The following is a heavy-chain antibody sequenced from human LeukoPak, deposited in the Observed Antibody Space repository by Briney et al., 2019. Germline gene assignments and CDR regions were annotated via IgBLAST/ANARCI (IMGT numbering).Heavy chain of an antibody. J-gene: IGHJ4*02. CDR2: ISYDGRNK. V-gene: IGHV3-30*18. D-gene: IGHD6-19*01. Sequence: GGSLRLSCAVSGFTFSGYGMHWVRQAPGKGLEWVAVISYDGRNKYYADSVKGRFTISRDNSQNTLSLQMNSLRAEDTAVYYCVKDGDDSGWNYFDYWGQGTLVTVSS. CDR1: GFTFSGYG. CDR3: VKDGDDSGWNYFDY.